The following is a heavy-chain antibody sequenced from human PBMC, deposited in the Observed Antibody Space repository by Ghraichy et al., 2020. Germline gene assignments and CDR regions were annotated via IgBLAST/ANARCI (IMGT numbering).Heavy chain of an antibody. D-gene: IGHD1/OR15-1a*01. Sequence: SETLSLTCTVSGGSISSSSYYWGWIRQPPGKGLEWIASVYYSGSTYYNSSLQSRVTMSVDTSRNQFSLKLSSVTAADTAVYYCARHFTWNIPSHAFDIWGQGTMVTVSS. J-gene: IGHJ3*02. CDR2: VYYSGST. CDR1: GGSISSSSYY. CDR3: ARHFTWNIPSHAFDI. V-gene: IGHV4-39*01.